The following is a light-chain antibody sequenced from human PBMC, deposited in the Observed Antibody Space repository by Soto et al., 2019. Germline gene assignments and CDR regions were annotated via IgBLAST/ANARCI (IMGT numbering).Light chain of an antibody. V-gene: IGKV3-20*01. CDR2: GAS. J-gene: IGKJ1*01. Sequence: EIVLTQSPATLSSFPGDRVTLSCRASQSVSSSYLAWYQQKPGQAPRLLIYGASSRATGIPDRFSGSGSGTDFTLTISRLEPEDFAVYYCQQYGSSQTFGQGTKVDIK. CDR3: QQYGSSQT. CDR1: QSVSSSY.